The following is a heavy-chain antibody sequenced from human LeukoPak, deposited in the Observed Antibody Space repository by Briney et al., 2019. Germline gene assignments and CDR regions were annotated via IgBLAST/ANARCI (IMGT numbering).Heavy chain of an antibody. D-gene: IGHD2-15*01. CDR3: ARGGDIVVVVAATLEYYYYGMDV. Sequence: SETLSLTCAVYGGSFSGYYWSWIRQPPGKGLEWIGEINHSGSTNYNPSLKSRVTISVDTSKNQFSLKLSSVTAADTAVYYCARGGDIVVVVAATLEYYYYGMDVWGQGTTVTVSS. CDR2: INHSGST. CDR1: GGSFSGYY. J-gene: IGHJ6*02. V-gene: IGHV4-34*01.